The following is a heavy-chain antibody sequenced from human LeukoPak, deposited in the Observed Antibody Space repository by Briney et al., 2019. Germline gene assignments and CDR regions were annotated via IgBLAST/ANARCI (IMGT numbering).Heavy chain of an antibody. Sequence: SETLSLTCAVYGGSFSGYYWSWIRQPPGKGLEWIGEINHSGSTNYNPSLKSRVTMSVDTSKNQFSLKLSSVTAADTAVYYCARDPPITMVRGVIMIDAFDIWGQGTMVTVSS. CDR3: ARDPPITMVRGVIMIDAFDI. CDR1: GGSFSGYY. D-gene: IGHD3-10*01. V-gene: IGHV4-34*01. J-gene: IGHJ3*02. CDR2: INHSGST.